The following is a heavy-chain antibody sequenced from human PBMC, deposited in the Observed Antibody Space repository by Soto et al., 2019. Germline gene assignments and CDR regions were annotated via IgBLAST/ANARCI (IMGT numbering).Heavy chain of an antibody. V-gene: IGHV4-34*01. CDR2: IDHSGTT. J-gene: IGHJ4*02. CDR1: GESFSGYY. CDR3: SRGRPPRY. Sequence: SETLSLTCVVYGESFSGYYWSWFHQPPGKTLEWIGDIDHSGTTHYNPSLKSRLTISIDTSKNHFSLGLTAVTAADAGTYFCSRGRPPRYWGQGTLVTVSS.